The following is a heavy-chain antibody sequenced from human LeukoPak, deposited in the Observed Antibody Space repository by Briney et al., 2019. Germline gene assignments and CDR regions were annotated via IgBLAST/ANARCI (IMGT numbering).Heavy chain of an antibody. V-gene: IGHV4-4*07. CDR2: IYTSGST. J-gene: IGHJ5*02. CDR3: ARKESSIELGGWFDP. Sequence: SETLSLTCTVSGGSVGSYFWSWIRQPAGKGLEWIGRIYTSGSTNYNPSLKRRVTMSVDTSKNQFSLKLNSLTAADTAVYYCARKESSIELGGWFDPWGQGILVTVSS. CDR1: GGSVGSYF. D-gene: IGHD2-2*01.